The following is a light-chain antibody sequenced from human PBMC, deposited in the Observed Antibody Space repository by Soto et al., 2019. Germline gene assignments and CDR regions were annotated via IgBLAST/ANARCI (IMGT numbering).Light chain of an antibody. CDR3: CSYAGSYTWV. V-gene: IGLV2-11*01. CDR2: DVS. CDR1: SSDVGGYTF. Sequence: QSALTQPRSVSGSPGQSVTISCTGTSSDVGGYTFVSWYHHHQGKAPKLMIYDVSKRPSGVPDRFSGSKSGNTASLTISGLQAEDEADYYCCSYAGSYTWVFGTGTKLTVL. J-gene: IGLJ1*01.